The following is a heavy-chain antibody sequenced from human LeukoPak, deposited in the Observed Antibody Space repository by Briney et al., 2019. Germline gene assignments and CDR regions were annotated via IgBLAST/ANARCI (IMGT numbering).Heavy chain of an antibody. Sequence: GGSLRLSCAASGFTFSDYSINWVRQAPGKGLEWVSSIGGVGTYIYYADSVQGRFTITSDNHKNSLFLQMNGLRAEDTGLYYCVRDYDWGQGTLVNVSS. CDR3: VRDYD. CDR1: GFTFSDYS. J-gene: IGHJ4*02. V-gene: IGHV3-21*01. CDR2: IGGVGTYI. D-gene: IGHD3-16*01.